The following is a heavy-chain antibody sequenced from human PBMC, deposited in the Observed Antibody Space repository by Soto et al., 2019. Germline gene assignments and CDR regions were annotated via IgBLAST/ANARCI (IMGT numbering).Heavy chain of an antibody. Sequence: QVQLVQSGAEVKKPGASVKVSCKASGCTFTSYDINWVRQATAQGLEWMGWMNPNSGNTGNAQKFQGRVTMTRNTSISTAYMELSSLRSEDTAVYYCARGLHYYGSESYYPYYWGQGTLVTVSS. J-gene: IGHJ4*02. D-gene: IGHD3-10*01. CDR1: GCTFTSYD. V-gene: IGHV1-8*01. CDR3: ARGLHYYGSESYYPYY. CDR2: MNPNSGNT.